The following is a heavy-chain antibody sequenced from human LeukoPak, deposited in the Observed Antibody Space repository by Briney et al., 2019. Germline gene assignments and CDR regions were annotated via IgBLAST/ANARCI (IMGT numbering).Heavy chain of an antibody. CDR3: ARDSGERGPGSYLIAY. CDR1: GYTFTTYY. J-gene: IGHJ4*02. V-gene: IGHV1-2*02. D-gene: IGHD3-10*01. CDR2: INPNSGDT. Sequence: ASVKVSCKASGYTFTTYYMRWVRQATGKGLEWTGWINPNSGDTNYAQKFQGRVTMTRDTSINTAYMELSRLRSDDTAVYSCARDSGERGPGSYLIAYWGQGTLVTVSS.